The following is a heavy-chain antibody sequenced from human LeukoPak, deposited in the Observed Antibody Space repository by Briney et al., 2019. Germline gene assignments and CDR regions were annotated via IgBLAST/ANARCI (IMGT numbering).Heavy chain of an antibody. Sequence: PGGSLRPSCAASGFTFSSYAMHWVRQAPGKGLEWVAVISYDGSNKYYADSVKGRFTISRDNSKNTLYLQMNSLRAEDTAVYYCARDRYGLVTVGAFDIWGQGTMVTVSS. V-gene: IGHV3-30-3*01. CDR1: GFTFSSYA. CDR2: ISYDGSNK. J-gene: IGHJ3*02. CDR3: ARDRYGLVTVGAFDI. D-gene: IGHD3/OR15-3a*01.